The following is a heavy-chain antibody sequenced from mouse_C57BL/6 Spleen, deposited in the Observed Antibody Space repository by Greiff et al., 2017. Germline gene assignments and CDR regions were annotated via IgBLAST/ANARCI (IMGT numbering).Heavy chain of an antibody. J-gene: IGHJ3*01. CDR1: GFTFSDYG. D-gene: IGHD2-1*01. Sequence: EVQVVESGGGLVKPGGSLKLSCAASGFTFSDYGMHWVRQAPEKGLEWVAYISSGSSTIYYADTVKGRFTISRDNAKNTLFLQMTSLRSEDTAMYYCARDYYGNYGEFAYWGQGTLVTVSA. CDR2: ISSGSSTI. CDR3: ARDYYGNYGEFAY. V-gene: IGHV5-17*01.